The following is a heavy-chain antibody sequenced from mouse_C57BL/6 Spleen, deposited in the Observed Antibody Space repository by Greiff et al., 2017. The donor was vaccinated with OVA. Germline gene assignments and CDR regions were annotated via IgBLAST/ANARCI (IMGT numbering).Heavy chain of an antibody. CDR1: GYTFTSYW. CDR2: IDPNSGGT. CDR3: ARLRDGDYDEGGRGDY. D-gene: IGHD2-4*01. J-gene: IGHJ2*01. V-gene: IGHV1-72*01. Sequence: QVHVKQPGAELVKPGASVKLSCKASGYTFTSYWMHWVKQRPGRGLEWIGRIDPNSGGTKYNEKFKSKATLTVDKPSSTAYMQLSSLTSEDSAVYYCARLRDGDYDEGGRGDYWGQGTTLTVSS.